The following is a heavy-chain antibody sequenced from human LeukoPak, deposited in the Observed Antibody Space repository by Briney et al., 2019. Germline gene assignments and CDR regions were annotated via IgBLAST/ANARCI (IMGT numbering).Heavy chain of an antibody. D-gene: IGHD2-15*01. V-gene: IGHV1-8*03. CDR1: GYTFTSYD. CDR3: ARDGGSVVVAANFDY. CDR2: MNPNSGNT. Sequence: ASVKVSCKASGYTFTSYDINWVRQATGQGLEWMGWMNPNSGNTGYAQKFQGRVTITRNTSISTAYMELSSLRSEDTAVYYCARDGGSVVVAANFDYWGQGTLVTVSS. J-gene: IGHJ4*02.